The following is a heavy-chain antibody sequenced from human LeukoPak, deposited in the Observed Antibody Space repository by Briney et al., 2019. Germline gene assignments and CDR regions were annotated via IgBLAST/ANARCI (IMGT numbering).Heavy chain of an antibody. Sequence: PGGSLRLSCAASGFTFSNYAMNWVRQAPGKGLEWVSGISGSGGSTYYADSVKGRFTISRDNPKNTLYLQMDSLRAEDTAIYYCAKGVQSGGYYFDYWGQGTLVTVSS. CDR3: AKGVQSGGYYFDY. J-gene: IGHJ4*02. V-gene: IGHV3-23*01. CDR2: ISGSGGST. CDR1: GFTFSNYA. D-gene: IGHD1-1*01.